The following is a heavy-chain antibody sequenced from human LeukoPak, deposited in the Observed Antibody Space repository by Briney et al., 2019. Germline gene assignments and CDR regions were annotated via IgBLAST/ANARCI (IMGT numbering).Heavy chain of an antibody. CDR3: ARAYDYVWGSYRQSPYFDY. D-gene: IGHD3-16*02. V-gene: IGHV3-30-3*01. CDR2: ISYDGSNK. CDR1: GFTFSSYA. Sequence: GGSLRLSCAASGFTFSSYAVHWVRQAPGKGLEWVAVISYDGSNKYYADSVKGRFTISRDNSKNTLYLQMNSLRAEDTAVYYCARAYDYVWGSYRQSPYFDYWGQGTLVTVSS. J-gene: IGHJ4*02.